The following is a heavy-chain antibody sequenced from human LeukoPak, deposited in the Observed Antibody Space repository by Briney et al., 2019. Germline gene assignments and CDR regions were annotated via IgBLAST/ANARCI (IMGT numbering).Heavy chain of an antibody. CDR1: GFTFSSYW. CDR2: INSDGSRT. Sequence: GGSLRLSCAASGFTFSSYWMHWVRQAPGKGLMWVSRINSDGSRTTYADSVRGRFTISRYNAKSTLYLQMNSLRAEDTAVYYCARVRDGDAYLVCWGQGTLVTVSS. V-gene: IGHV3-74*01. J-gene: IGHJ4*02. CDR3: ARVRDGDAYLVC. D-gene: IGHD3-10*01.